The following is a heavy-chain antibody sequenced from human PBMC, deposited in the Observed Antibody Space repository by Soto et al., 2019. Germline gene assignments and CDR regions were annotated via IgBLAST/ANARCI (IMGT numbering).Heavy chain of an antibody. CDR1: GYSISSSNW. J-gene: IGHJ4*02. Sequence: SETLSLTCAVSGYSISSSNWWVWIRQPPGKGLEWIGYIYYSGSTYYNPSLKSRVTMSVDTSKNQFSLKLSSVTAVDTAVYYCARFTADYYGSGSDPYFDYWGQGTLVTVSS. D-gene: IGHD3-10*01. CDR2: IYYSGST. V-gene: IGHV4-28*01. CDR3: ARFTADYYGSGSDPYFDY.